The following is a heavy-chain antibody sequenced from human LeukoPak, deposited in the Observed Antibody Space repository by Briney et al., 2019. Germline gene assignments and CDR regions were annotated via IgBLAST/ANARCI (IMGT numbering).Heavy chain of an antibody. D-gene: IGHD2-21*01. Sequence: GGSLRLSCAASRFTFSSYNMNWVRQAPGKGLEWVSSIRSSSSYIYYRDSVKGRFTISRDNARKSLYLQMNSLRAEDTAVYYCLTIVETDIDAFDIWGQGTKVTVSS. V-gene: IGHV3-21*01. CDR1: RFTFSSYN. CDR2: IRSSSSYI. CDR3: LTIVETDIDAFDI. J-gene: IGHJ3*02.